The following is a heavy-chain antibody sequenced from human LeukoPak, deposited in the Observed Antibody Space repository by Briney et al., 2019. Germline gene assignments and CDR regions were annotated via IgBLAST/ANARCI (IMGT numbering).Heavy chain of an antibody. J-gene: IGHJ4*02. CDR2: ISSSSSSYI. V-gene: IGHV3-21*01. Sequence: GGSLRLSCAASGFTFSSYSMNWGRQAPGKGREWVSSISSSSSSYIYYADSVKGRFTISRDNAKNSLYLQMNSLRAEDTAVYYCARDRRQQTFDYWGQGTLVTVSS. CDR1: GFTFSSYS. CDR3: ARDRRQQTFDY. D-gene: IGHD6-13*01.